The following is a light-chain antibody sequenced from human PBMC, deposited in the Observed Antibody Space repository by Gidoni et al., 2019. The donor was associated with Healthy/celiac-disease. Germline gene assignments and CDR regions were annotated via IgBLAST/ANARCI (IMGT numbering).Light chain of an antibody. V-gene: IGLV2-14*01. CDR2: DVS. Sequence: QSALTQPAPVSGSPGQSITISCTGTSSDVGGYNYVSWYQQHPGKAPKLMIYDVSNRPSGVANRFSGSKSGNTGSLTISGLQAEDEADYYCSSYTSSSTLKVFGTGTKVTVL. CDR3: SSYTSSSTLKV. J-gene: IGLJ1*01. CDR1: SSDVGGYNY.